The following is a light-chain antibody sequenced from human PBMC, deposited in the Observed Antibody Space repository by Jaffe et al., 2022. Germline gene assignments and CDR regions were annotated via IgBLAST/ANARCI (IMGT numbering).Light chain of an antibody. J-gene: IGLJ2*01. CDR3: QAWDSNTAV. V-gene: IGLV3-1*01. Sequence: SYDLTQPPSVSVSPGQTASITCSDSEDKLGNKYASWYQQKPGQSPVLVIYQDYKRPSGIPERFSGSNSGNTATLTIRGTQALDEADYYCQAWDSNTAVFGGGTKLTVL. CDR2: QDY. CDR1: KLGNKY.